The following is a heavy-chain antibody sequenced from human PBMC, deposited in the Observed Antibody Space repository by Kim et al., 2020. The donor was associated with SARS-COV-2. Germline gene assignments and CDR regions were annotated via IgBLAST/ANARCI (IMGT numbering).Heavy chain of an antibody. CDR2: ISSSTSYK. CDR1: GFSFSDHS. Sequence: GGSLRLSCATIGFSFSDHSMNWVRQAPGKGLEWVAYISSSTSYKYYSDSVKGRFTVSRDSAKNSLYLQMDSLRADDTAVYHCARDLGNNNLTRWFFDLWGRGTRVLVSS. V-gene: IGHV3-21*06. CDR3: ARDLGNNNLTRWFFDL. D-gene: IGHD3-9*01. J-gene: IGHJ2*01.